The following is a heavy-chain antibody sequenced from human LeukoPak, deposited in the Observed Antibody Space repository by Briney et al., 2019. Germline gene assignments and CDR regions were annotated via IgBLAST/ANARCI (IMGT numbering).Heavy chain of an antibody. CDR2: IKQDGSEK. CDR1: GFTFSSYW. J-gene: IGHJ4*02. Sequence: PGGSLRLSCAASGFTFSSYWMSWVRQAPGKGLEWVANIKQDGSEKYYVDSVKGRFTISRDNAKNSLYLQMNSLRAEDTAVYYCARAEYYYGSGSYYNPMASDYWGQGTLVTVSS. V-gene: IGHV3-7*01. D-gene: IGHD3-10*01. CDR3: ARAEYYYGSGSYYNPMASDY.